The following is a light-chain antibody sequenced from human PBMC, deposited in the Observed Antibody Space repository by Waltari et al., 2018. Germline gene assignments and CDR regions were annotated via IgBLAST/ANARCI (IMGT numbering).Light chain of an antibody. CDR3: AIWYTTAWV. CDR2: YKSDSDK. CDR1: SGINVGTYR. Sequence: QPVLTQPTSLSASPGASARFTCTLRSGINVGTYRIYWYQQKPGSPPRYLLRYKSDSDKRQGSGDPSRFSGSKDASTKAGLLIISGLQSEDEADYYCAIWYTTAWVFGGGTKLTVL. J-gene: IGLJ3*02. V-gene: IGLV5-39*01.